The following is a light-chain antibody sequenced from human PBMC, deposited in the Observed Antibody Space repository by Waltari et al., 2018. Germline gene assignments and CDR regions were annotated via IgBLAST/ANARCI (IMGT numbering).Light chain of an antibody. V-gene: IGKV3-15*01. CDR1: QNIDNN. J-gene: IGKJ4*01. CDR3: QQYNRWPPLT. Sequence: EVVLTQSLPALSVSPEDRVTSPCKASQNIDNNLAWYQQKPGQSPRLLIYGASTRATGVPARFSGSGSGTEFTLTISSLQSEDCAVFYCQQYNRWPPLTFGGGTKVEIK. CDR2: GAS.